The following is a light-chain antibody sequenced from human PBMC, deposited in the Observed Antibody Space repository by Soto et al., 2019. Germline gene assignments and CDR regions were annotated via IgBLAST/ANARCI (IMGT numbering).Light chain of an antibody. J-gene: IGLJ2*01. CDR2: EVS. V-gene: IGLV2-8*01. Sequence: QSALTQPPSASGSPGQSVTISCTGTSSDVGGYNYVSWYQQHPGKAPKLMIYEVSKRPSGVPDRFSGSQSGNTASLTVSGLQAEDEADYYCSSYAGSNHVVFGGGTKLTVL. CDR1: SSDVGGYNY. CDR3: SSYAGSNHVV.